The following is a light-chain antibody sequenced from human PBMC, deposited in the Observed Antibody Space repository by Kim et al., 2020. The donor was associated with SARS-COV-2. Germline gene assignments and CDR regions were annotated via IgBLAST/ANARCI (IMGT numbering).Light chain of an antibody. CDR2: LYNDGSH. J-gene: IGLJ3*02. V-gene: IGLV4-69*01. CDR1: SGHSSYA. Sequence: VKRTCTLSSGHSSYAIAWHQQQPEKGPRYLMKLYNDGSHSKGDGIPDRFSGSSSGAERYLTISSLQSDDEADYYCQTWGTGINWVFGGGTQLTVL. CDR3: QTWGTGINWV.